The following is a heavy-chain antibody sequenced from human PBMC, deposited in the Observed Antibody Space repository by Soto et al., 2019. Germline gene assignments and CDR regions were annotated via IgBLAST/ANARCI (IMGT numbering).Heavy chain of an antibody. J-gene: IGHJ1*01. CDR1: GFTFTSSA. D-gene: IGHD3-10*01. CDR3: AADPYYFGWWGDHRAHFAS. CDR2: IVVGSGNT. V-gene: IGHV1-58*02. Sequence: PVKLSCKASGFTFTSSAMQWVRQARGQRLEWIGWIVVGSGNTNYAQKFQERVTITRDMSTSTAYMELSSLRSEDTAVYYCAADPYYFGWWGDHRAHFASWSRRTLVT.